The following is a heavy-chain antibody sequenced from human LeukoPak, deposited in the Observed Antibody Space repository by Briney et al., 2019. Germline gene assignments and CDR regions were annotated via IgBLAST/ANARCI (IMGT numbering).Heavy chain of an antibody. V-gene: IGHV4-34*01. D-gene: IGHD3-9*01. J-gene: IGHJ6*03. CDR3: ARIHRRYDILTGYPTYYYMDV. CDR1: GGSFSGYY. CDR2: INHSGST. Sequence: SETLSLTCAVYGGSFSGYYWSWIRQPPGKGLEWIGEINHSGSTNYNPSLKSRVTISVDTSKNQFSLKLSSVTAADTAVYYCARIHRRYDILTGYPTYYYMDVWGKGTTVTVSS.